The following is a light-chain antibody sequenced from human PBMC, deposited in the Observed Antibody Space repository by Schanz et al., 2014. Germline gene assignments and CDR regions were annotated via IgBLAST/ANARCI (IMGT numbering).Light chain of an antibody. CDR3: SSYGGSNTLV. Sequence: QSVLTQPPSASGSPGQSVTISCTGTSSDIGRYDHVSWYQQHPGKAPKLIIYGVTKRPSGVPDRFSASKSGNTASLTVSGLQAEDEADYYCSSYGGSNTLVFGGGTKLTVL. CDR2: GVT. J-gene: IGLJ2*01. V-gene: IGLV2-8*01. CDR1: SSDIGRYDH.